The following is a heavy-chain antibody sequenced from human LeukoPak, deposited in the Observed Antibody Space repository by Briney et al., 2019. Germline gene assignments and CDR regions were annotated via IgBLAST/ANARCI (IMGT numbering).Heavy chain of an antibody. Sequence: GGSLRLSCAASGFTFSSYAMSWVRQAPGKGLEWVSAISGSGGSTYYADSVKGRFTISRDNSKNTLYLQMNSLRAEDTAVYYCASTRKAEAVADLFDYWGQGTLVTVSS. CDR3: ASTRKAEAVADLFDY. CDR2: ISGSGGST. J-gene: IGHJ4*02. CDR1: GFTFSSYA. D-gene: IGHD6-19*01. V-gene: IGHV3-23*01.